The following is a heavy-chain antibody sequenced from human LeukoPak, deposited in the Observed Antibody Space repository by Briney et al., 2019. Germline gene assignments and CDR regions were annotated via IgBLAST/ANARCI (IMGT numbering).Heavy chain of an antibody. J-gene: IGHJ4*02. D-gene: IGHD3-3*01. CDR3: ARDEWNFDY. V-gene: IGHV3-30-3*01. Sequence: PGGSLRLSCAASGFTFSSYAMHWVRQAPGKGLEWVAVISYDGSNKYYAGSVKGRFTISRDNSKNTLYLQMNSLSAEDTAVYYCARDEWNFDYWGQGTLVTVSS. CDR2: ISYDGSNK. CDR1: GFTFSSYA.